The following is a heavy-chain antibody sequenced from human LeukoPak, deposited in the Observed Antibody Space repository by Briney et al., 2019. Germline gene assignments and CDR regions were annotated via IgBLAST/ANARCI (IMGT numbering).Heavy chain of an antibody. Sequence: GGSLRLSCAGSGFTFSDFWMTWVRQTPGKGLEWVANIKEDGTEKNLVDSVKGRFTISRDNSKNTLYLQMNSLRAEDTAVYYCAKDHSYCSSTSCDVYWGQGTLVTVSS. CDR2: IKEDGTEK. V-gene: IGHV3-7*01. J-gene: IGHJ4*02. CDR3: AKDHSYCSSTSCDVY. CDR1: GFTFSDFW. D-gene: IGHD2-2*01.